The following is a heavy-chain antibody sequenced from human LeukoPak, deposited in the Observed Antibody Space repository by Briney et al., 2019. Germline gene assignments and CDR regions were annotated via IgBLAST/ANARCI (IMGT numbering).Heavy chain of an antibody. CDR1: GASMSSGGYY. Sequence: SETLSLTCTVPGASMSSGGYYWSWIRQHPGKSLEWIGYIYDSGSTYYNPSLKSRVTISIDTSKNQFSLKLTSVTAADTAVYYCARDAFDIWGQGTMVTVSS. J-gene: IGHJ3*02. CDR3: ARDAFDI. CDR2: IYDSGST. V-gene: IGHV4-31*03.